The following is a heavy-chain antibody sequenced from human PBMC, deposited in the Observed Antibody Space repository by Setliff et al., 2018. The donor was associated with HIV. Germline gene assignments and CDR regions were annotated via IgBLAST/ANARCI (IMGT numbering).Heavy chain of an antibody. V-gene: IGHV3-7*03. J-gene: IGHJ4*02. CDR1: RFTFSTSW. CDR3: ASPWLPIAAAGTGLSFDY. CDR2: INQDGSEQ. Sequence: PGGSLRLSCAASRFTFSTSWITWVRQAPGKGLEWVANINQDGSEQNSADSVRGRFTISRDNSKNTLYLQMNSLRAEDTAVYYCASPWLPIAAAGTGLSFDYWGQGTLVTVSS. D-gene: IGHD6-13*01.